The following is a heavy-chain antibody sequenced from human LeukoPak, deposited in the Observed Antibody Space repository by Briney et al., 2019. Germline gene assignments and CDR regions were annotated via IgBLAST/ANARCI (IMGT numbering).Heavy chain of an antibody. CDR3: AKAYSFDFGHNVGDYYYYMDV. CDR2: ISGSGDST. J-gene: IGHJ6*03. D-gene: IGHD5-18*01. Sequence: QTGGSLRLSCAASGFTFSSNAMSWVRQAPGKGLEWVSSISGSGDSTYYADSVKSRFTISRDNSKNTLYLQMNSLRAEDTAVYYCAKAYSFDFGHNVGDYYYYMDVWGKGTTVTVSS. CDR1: GFTFSSNA. V-gene: IGHV3-23*01.